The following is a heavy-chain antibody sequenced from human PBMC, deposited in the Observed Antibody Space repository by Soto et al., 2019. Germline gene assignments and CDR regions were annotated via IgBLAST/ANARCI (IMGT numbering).Heavy chain of an antibody. CDR1: GGSISRSSYY. V-gene: IGHV4-39*07. CDR3: ARDRYDSSGYPNGWFDP. D-gene: IGHD3-22*01. J-gene: IGHJ5*02. CDR2: IYYSGST. Sequence: SEALSVTCTVSGGSISRSSYYWGWIRQPPGKGLEWIGSIYYSGSTYYNPSLKSRVTISVDKSKNQFSLRLSSVTAADTAVYYCARDRYDSSGYPNGWFDPWGQGTLVTVS.